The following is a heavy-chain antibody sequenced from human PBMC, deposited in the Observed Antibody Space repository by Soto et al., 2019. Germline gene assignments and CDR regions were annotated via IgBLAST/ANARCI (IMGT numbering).Heavy chain of an antibody. CDR1: GFTFSTYS. Sequence: EVQLVESGGGLVKPGGSLRLSCAASGFTFSTYSMNWVRQAPGKGLEWVSYISGRSSYIYYADSVKGRFTISRDNAKNSLYLHMNSLRAEDTAVYYCARESSYSSALDWGQGTLATVSS. CDR3: ARESSYSSALD. D-gene: IGHD6-19*01. V-gene: IGHV3-21*01. CDR2: ISGRSSYI. J-gene: IGHJ4*02.